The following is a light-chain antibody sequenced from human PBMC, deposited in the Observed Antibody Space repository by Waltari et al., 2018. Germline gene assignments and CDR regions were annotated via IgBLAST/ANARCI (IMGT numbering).Light chain of an antibody. CDR3: MQGKSLPLT. J-gene: IGKJ4*01. Sequence: DMVMTQTPLSLSVTPGQPTSISCKSSQSLLHSDGKTYLYWYLQKPGQSPQLLIYEVSSRLSGVPYRFSGSGSGTDFTLKISRVEAEDVGVYYCMQGKSLPLTFGGGTKVEIK. CDR1: QSLLHSDGKTY. V-gene: IGKV2-29*02. CDR2: EVS.